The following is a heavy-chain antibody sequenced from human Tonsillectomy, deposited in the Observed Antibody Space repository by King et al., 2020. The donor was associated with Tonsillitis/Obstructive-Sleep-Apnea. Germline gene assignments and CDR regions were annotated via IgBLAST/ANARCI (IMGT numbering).Heavy chain of an antibody. V-gene: IGHV3-21*01. J-gene: IGHJ4*02. CDR1: GFTFRSYS. CDR2: ISSSSSYI. D-gene: IGHD4-23*01. Sequence: VQLVESGGGLVKPGGSLRLSCAASGFTFRSYSMNWVRHAPGRGLEWVSSISSSSSYIYYADSGKGRLTISRDNAKNSLYLQMDSLRAEDTAVYYCARGGAAVVSGVDYWGQGALVTVSS. CDR3: ARGGAAVVSGVDY.